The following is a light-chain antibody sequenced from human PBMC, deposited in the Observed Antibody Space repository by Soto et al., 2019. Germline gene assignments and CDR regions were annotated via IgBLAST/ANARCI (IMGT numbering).Light chain of an antibody. CDR1: QSVSSSY. J-gene: IGKJ1*01. CDR2: GAS. CDR3: QQYGSSPKT. Sequence: IVLTHAPGTLSLTPGERATLSCRAGQSVSSSYLAWYQQKPGQAPRLLIYGASSRATGIPDRFSGSGSGTDFTLTISRLEPEDFAVYYCQQYGSSPKTFGQGTKVDIK. V-gene: IGKV3-20*01.